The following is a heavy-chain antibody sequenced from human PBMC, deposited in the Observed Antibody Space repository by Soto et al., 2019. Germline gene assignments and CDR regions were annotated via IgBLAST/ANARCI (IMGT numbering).Heavy chain of an antibody. CDR1: GYTFTSYG. Sequence: ASVKVSCKASGYTFTSYGISWVRPAPGQGLEWMGWLSAYTGNTNYAQKLQGRVTMTTDTSTSTAYMELRSLRSDDTAVYYCARVAAAAGTSDYWAQGTLVTVSS. CDR3: ARVAAAAGTSDY. V-gene: IGHV1-18*01. CDR2: LSAYTGNT. J-gene: IGHJ4*02. D-gene: IGHD6-13*01.